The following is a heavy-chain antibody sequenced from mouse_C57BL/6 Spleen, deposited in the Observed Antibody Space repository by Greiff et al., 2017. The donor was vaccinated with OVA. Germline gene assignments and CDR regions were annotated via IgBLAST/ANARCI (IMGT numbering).Heavy chain of an antibody. CDR3: ARGRSYDGYDGGSDY. V-gene: IGHV1-85*01. CDR2: IYPRDGST. J-gene: IGHJ2*01. Sequence: QVQLQQSGPELVKPGASVKLSCKASGYTFTSYDINWVKQRPGQGLEWIGWIYPRDGSTTYNEKFKGKATLTVDTSSSTAYMELHSLTSEDSAVYFCARGRSYDGYDGGSDYWGQGTTLTVSS. CDR1: GYTFTSYD. D-gene: IGHD2-3*01.